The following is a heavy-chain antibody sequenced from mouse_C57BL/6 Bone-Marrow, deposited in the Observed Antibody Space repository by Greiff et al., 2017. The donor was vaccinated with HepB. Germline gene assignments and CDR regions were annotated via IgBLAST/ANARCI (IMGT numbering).Heavy chain of an antibody. CDR2: IYPRSGNT. V-gene: IGHV1-81*01. CDR3: AHIYYDYYYYAMDY. Sequence: VKVVESGAELARPGASVKLSCKASGYTFTSYGISWVKQRTGQGLEWIGEIYPRSGNTYYNEKFKGKATLTADKSSSTAYMELRSLTSEDSAVYFCAHIYYDYYYYAMDYWGQGTSVTVSS. D-gene: IGHD2-4*01. CDR1: GYTFTSYG. J-gene: IGHJ4*01.